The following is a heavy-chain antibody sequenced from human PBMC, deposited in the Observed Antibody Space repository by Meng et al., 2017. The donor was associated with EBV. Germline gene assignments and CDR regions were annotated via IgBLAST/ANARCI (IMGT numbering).Heavy chain of an antibody. V-gene: IGHV1-2*06. CDR1: GYTFTGYY. CDR3: ARVGIAVAGTGDY. D-gene: IGHD6-19*01. CDR2: IKPNSGGT. Sequence: VQVVAAGVEEKKPGASVKVSCKASGYTFTGYYMHWVRPAPGQGLEWMGRIKPNSGGTNYAQKFQGRVTMTRDTSISTAYMELSRLRSDDTAVYYCARVGIAVAGTGDYWGQGTPVTVSS. J-gene: IGHJ4*02.